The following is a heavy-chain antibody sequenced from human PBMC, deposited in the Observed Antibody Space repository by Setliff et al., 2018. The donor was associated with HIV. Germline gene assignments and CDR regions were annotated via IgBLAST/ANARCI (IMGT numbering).Heavy chain of an antibody. J-gene: IGHJ5*02. CDR1: GDSINTHY. CDR2: ISHSGNT. Sequence: SETLSLTCTVSGDSINTHYWSWIRQPPGKGLEWIGCISHSGNTNFNPSLNSRVTISLDTSKNQFPLRLTSLTAADTAIYYCTRSTVGAGASFPWGRGILVTVSS. V-gene: IGHV4-59*11. D-gene: IGHD1-26*01. CDR3: TRSTVGAGASFP.